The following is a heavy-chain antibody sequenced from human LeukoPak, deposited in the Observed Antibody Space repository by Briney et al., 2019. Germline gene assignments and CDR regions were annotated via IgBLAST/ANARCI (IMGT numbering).Heavy chain of an antibody. V-gene: IGHV3-74*01. CDR3: ARELPREVTLDY. CDR2: IFTDGSTT. J-gene: IGHJ4*01. D-gene: IGHD2-21*02. Sequence: GGSLRLSCVASEFNFFSYGMQWVRQAPGKGLVWVSRIFTDGSTTSYADSVKGRFTISRDNAKNTLYLQMNSLRAEDTAVYYCARELPREVTLDYWGQGALVTVSP. CDR1: EFNFFSYG.